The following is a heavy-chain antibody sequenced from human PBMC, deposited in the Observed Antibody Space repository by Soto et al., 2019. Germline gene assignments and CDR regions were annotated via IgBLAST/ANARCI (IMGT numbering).Heavy chain of an antibody. J-gene: IGHJ6*02. CDR3: XXXPXXXXXVRGMGV. V-gene: IGHV1-69*06. CDR2: ITPFYGRT. Sequence: QVQLVQSGAEVKKPGSSVKVSCRASGGTFIDYAIGXVRQAXGQGLEWMGGITPFYGRTNYAQSFQGAVTITADSLMSEVYMELSSLKSXDTAVXXCXXXPXXXXXVRGMGVWGQGTTISVSS. D-gene: IGHD3-10*01. CDR1: GGTFIDYA.